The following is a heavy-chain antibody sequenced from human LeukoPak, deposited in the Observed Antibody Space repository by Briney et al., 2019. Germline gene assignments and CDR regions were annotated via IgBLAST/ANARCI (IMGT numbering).Heavy chain of an antibody. V-gene: IGHV3-23*01. Sequence: GGSLRLSCAASGFTFSSYAMSWVRQAPGKGLEWVSTISGGGGSTYYVDSVKGRFTISRDNSKNTLYLQMNSLRAEDTAVYYCANPYYYDSSGYRTGGDAFDIWGQGTMVTVSS. CDR3: ANPYYYDSSGYRTGGDAFDI. CDR2: ISGGGGST. CDR1: GFTFSSYA. D-gene: IGHD3-22*01. J-gene: IGHJ3*02.